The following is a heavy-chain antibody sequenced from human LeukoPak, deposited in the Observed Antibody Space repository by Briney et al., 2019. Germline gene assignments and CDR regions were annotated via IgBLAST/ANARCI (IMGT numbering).Heavy chain of an antibody. CDR2: IFYSATT. J-gene: IGHJ4*02. D-gene: IGHD6-13*01. Sequence: PSETLSLTCTVSGGSISSNSYFWSWIRQQPEKGLEWIGSIFYSATTYYNPSLKSRVTISMDTSKNQFSLSLSSVTAADTAVYYCARDPTIASVGYYFGYWGLGTLVTVYS. V-gene: IGHV4-31*03. CDR3: ARDPTIASVGYYFGY. CDR1: GGSISSNSYF.